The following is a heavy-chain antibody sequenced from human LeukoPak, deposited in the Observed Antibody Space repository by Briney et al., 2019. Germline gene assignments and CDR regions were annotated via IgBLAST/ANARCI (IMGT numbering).Heavy chain of an antibody. J-gene: IGHJ6*03. CDR2: IRGSSGTI. CDR3: ARRSEFGVLYYMDV. Sequence: PGGSLRLSCAASGFTFSTYSMNWARQAPGKGLEWVSYIRGSSGTIYYADSVKGRFTISRDNAKNSLYLQMNSLRAEDTAVYYCARRSEFGVLYYMDVWGKGTTVTVSS. V-gene: IGHV3-48*01. CDR1: GFTFSTYS. D-gene: IGHD3-16*01.